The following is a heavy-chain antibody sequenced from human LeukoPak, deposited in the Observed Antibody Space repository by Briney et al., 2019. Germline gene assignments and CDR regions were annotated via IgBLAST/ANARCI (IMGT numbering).Heavy chain of an antibody. D-gene: IGHD3-9*01. CDR2: ISYVGSNK. Sequence: GGSLSPSCAPPGFTLSRFGIHWDRRAPGKGLEWVAVISYVGSNKYYAHSVKGRFTISRDNSKNTLYLQMNSLRAEDTAVYYCAKDCCGVRYFDWLIDYWGQGTLVTVSS. J-gene: IGHJ4*02. V-gene: IGHV3-30*18. CDR1: GFTLSRFG. CDR3: AKDCCGVRYFDWLIDY.